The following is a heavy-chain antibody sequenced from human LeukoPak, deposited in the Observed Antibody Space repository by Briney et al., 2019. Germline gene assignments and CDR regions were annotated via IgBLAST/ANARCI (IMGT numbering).Heavy chain of an antibody. V-gene: IGHV4-39*07. CDR1: GASISRTNFH. J-gene: IGHJ6*03. D-gene: IGHD3-22*01. CDR2: IYHTGST. CDR3: ARDLGYYYDSSGPDPYYYYMDV. Sequence: SEALSLTCTVSGASISRTNFHWGWIRQAPGKGLEWIGSIYHTGSTFYNPSLKSRLTISVDTSKNQFSLKLSSVTAADTAVYYCARDLGYYYDSSGPDPYYYYMDVWGKGTTVTVSS.